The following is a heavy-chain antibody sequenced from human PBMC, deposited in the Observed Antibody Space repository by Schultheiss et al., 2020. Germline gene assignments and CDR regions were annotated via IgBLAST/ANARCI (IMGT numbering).Heavy chain of an antibody. CDR2: ISYDGSNK. CDR3: AKDRIAAALDY. CDR1: GFTFSSYG. D-gene: IGHD6-13*01. J-gene: IGHJ4*02. Sequence: GSLRLSCAASGFTFSSYGMHWVRQAPGKGLEWVAVISYDGSNKYYADSVKGRFTISRDNSKNTLYLQMNSLRAEDTAVYYCAKDRIAAALDYWGQGTLVTGSS. V-gene: IGHV3-30*18.